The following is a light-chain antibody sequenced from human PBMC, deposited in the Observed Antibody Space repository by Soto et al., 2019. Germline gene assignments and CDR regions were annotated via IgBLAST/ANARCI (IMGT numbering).Light chain of an antibody. CDR1: QSVSSN. CDR2: GAS. Sequence: EIVLTQSPDTLSLSPGERAALSCRASQSVSSNLAWYQQKPGQAPRLLVYGASNKATGIPDRFSGSGSGTDFTLTITRLEPEDFAFYYCQQYGDSPRTFGQGTKVEIK. CDR3: QQYGDSPRT. J-gene: IGKJ1*01. V-gene: IGKV3-20*01.